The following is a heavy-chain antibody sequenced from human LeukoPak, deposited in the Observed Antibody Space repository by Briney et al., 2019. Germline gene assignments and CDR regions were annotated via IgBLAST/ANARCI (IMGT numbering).Heavy chain of an antibody. CDR1: GGSISSDY. Sequence: SETLSLACTVSGGSISSDYWSWIRQSPGKGLEWIGYIYYSGTTSYNPSLKSRVTISLDTSKNQFSLKLSSVTAADTAVYYCARGANWGSPDYWGQGTLVTVSS. J-gene: IGHJ4*02. V-gene: IGHV4-59*01. D-gene: IGHD7-27*01. CDR3: ARGANWGSPDY. CDR2: IYYSGTT.